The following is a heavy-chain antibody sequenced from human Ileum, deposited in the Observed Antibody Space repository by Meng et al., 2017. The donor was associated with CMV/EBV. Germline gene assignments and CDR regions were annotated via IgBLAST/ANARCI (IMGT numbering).Heavy chain of an antibody. CDR1: GFTFSSYF. V-gene: IGHV3-21*01. J-gene: IGHJ4*02. CDR3: TRDDLGSN. Sequence: GGSLRLSCAGSGFTFSSYFMNWVRQPPGKGLEWVSSITSSSSYIFYADSVKGRFTISRDNAKNSLYLQMNSLRDEDTAVYYCTRDDLGSNWGQGTLVTVSS. CDR2: ITSSSSYI.